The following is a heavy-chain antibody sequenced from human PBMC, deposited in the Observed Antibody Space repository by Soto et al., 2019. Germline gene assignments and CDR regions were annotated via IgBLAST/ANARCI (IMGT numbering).Heavy chain of an antibody. Sequence: GGSLRLSCAASGFTFSNAWMSWVRQAPWKGLEWVGRIKSKTDGGTTDYAAPVKGRFTISRDDSKNTLYLQMNSLKTEDTAVYYCTTEFPLWFGELFPFYWGQGTLVTVS. CDR3: TTEFPLWFGELFPFY. J-gene: IGHJ4*02. V-gene: IGHV3-15*01. D-gene: IGHD3-10*01. CDR2: IKSKTDGGTT. CDR1: GFTFSNAW.